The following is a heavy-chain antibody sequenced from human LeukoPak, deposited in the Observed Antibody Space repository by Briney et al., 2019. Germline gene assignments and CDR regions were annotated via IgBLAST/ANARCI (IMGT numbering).Heavy chain of an antibody. J-gene: IGHJ4*02. Sequence: GSSVKVSCKASGGTFTSSAVQWVRQARGQRLEWIGWIVVGSGNTNYAQKFQERVTITRDMSTSTAYMELSSLRSEDTAVYYCAAGCTNGVCSYFDYWGQGTLVTVSS. CDR1: GGTFTSSA. V-gene: IGHV1-58*01. CDR2: IVVGSGNT. CDR3: AAGCTNGVCSYFDY. D-gene: IGHD2-8*01.